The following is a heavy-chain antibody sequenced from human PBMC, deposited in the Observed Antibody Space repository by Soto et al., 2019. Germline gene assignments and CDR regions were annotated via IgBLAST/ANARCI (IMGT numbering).Heavy chain of an antibody. Sequence: QVQLVQSGAEVKKPGASVKVSCKASGYTYTSYDINWVRQATGQGLEWMGWMNPNSGNTGYAQKFQGRVTMTRNTSISTAYMELSSLRSEDTAVYYCALWFGELYYYSGMDVWGQGTTVTVSS. CDR2: MNPNSGNT. CDR3: ALWFGELYYYSGMDV. D-gene: IGHD3-10*01. V-gene: IGHV1-8*01. CDR1: GYTYTSYD. J-gene: IGHJ6*02.